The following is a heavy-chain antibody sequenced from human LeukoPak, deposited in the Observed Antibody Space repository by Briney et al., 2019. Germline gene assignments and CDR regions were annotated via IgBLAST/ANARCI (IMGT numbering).Heavy chain of an antibody. J-gene: IGHJ5*02. CDR1: GFTFSSYA. Sequence: GGSLRLSCAASGFTFSSYAMSWVRQAPGKGPEWVSAISGSGGSTYYADSVKGRFTISRDNSKNTLYLQMNSLRAEDTAVYYCAKDPYYDFWSGYRVDNWFDPWGQGTLVTVSS. CDR2: ISGSGGST. D-gene: IGHD3-3*01. CDR3: AKDPYYDFWSGYRVDNWFDP. V-gene: IGHV3-23*01.